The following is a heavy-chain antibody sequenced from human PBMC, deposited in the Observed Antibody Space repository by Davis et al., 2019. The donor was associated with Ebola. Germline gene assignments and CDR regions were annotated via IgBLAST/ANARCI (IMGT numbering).Heavy chain of an antibody. CDR2: IHWDDDE. J-gene: IGHJ4*02. CDR3: AHRLVRNGYDPFDY. CDR1: GGSISSINW. V-gene: IGHV2-5*08. Sequence: TLSLTCTVSGGSISSINWWSWVRQSPGKALEWLALIHWDDDERYSPSLESRLTITKDTSKTQVVLTMTNMDPVDTGTYYCAHRLVRNGYDPFDYWGQGILVTVSS. D-gene: IGHD5-12*01.